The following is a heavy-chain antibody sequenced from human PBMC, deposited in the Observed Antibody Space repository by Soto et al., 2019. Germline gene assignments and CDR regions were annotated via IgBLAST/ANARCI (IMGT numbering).Heavy chain of an antibody. CDR2: VIPVFGSA. CDR1: GGCFSSYA. D-gene: IGHD6-6*01. Sequence: VASVXVSCKSFGGCFSSYAIIWVRQAPGQGLEWMGGVIPVFGSANYAQKFQGRITITADESTSTAYMELSSLRSEDTAVYYCARDLFTSSSDMLAEAGPGGLELWGQGTTVTVSS. CDR3: ARDLFTSSSDMLAEAGPGGLEL. J-gene: IGHJ6*02. V-gene: IGHV1-69*13.